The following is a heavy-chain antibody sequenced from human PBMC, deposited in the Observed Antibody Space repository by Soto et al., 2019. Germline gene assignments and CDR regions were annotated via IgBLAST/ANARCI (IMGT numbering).Heavy chain of an antibody. CDR2: IYWNDDK. Sequence: QITLKESGPTLVKPTQTLTLTCTFSGFSLSTSGVGVGWIRQPPGKALEWLALIYWNDDKRYSPSLKSRLTITKDTSKNQVVLTMSNMDPVDIATYYCSHRRAGLNAVWGQGTLVTVSS. J-gene: IGHJ1*01. V-gene: IGHV2-5*01. D-gene: IGHD2-8*01. CDR3: SHRRAGLNAV. CDR1: GFSLSTSGVG.